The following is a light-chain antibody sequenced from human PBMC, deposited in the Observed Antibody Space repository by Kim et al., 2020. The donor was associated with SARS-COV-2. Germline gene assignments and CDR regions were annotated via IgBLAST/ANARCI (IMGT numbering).Light chain of an antibody. CDR2: GKN. V-gene: IGLV3-19*01. CDR1: SLRTYY. CDR3: NSRDNNDNLL. J-gene: IGLJ2*01. Sequence: VSLGKTVRITCQGDSLRTYYTSWVQQQPGQAPIVVFYGKNNRPSGIPDRFSGSSAGNTASLTITATQAGDEADYYCNSRDNNDNLLFGGGTQLTVL.